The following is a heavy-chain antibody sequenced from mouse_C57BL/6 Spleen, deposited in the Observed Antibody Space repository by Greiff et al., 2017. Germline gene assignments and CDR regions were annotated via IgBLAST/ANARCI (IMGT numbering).Heavy chain of an antibody. V-gene: IGHV5-9-1*02. CDR2: ISSGGDYI. Sequence: EVKLQESGEGLVKPGGSLKLSCAASGFTFSSYAMSWVRQTPETRLEWVAYISSGGDYIYYADTVKGRFTISRDNARNTLYLQMSSLKSEDTAMYYCTRGNSYYFDYWGQGTTLTVSS. CDR1: GFTFSSYA. CDR3: TRGNSYYFDY. D-gene: IGHD2-1*01. J-gene: IGHJ2*01.